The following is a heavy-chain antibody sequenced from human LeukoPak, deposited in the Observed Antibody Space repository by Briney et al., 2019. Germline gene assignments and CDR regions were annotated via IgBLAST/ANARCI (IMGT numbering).Heavy chain of an antibody. CDR1: GGSISSGSYY. V-gene: IGHV4-61*02. Sequence: SETLSLTCTVSGGSISSGSYYWSWIRQPAGKGLEWIGRIYTSGSTNYDPSLKSRVTISVDTSKNQFSLKLSSVTAADTAVYYCARGSQQLEQPLDHWGQGTLVTVSS. CDR3: ARGSQQLEQPLDH. CDR2: IYTSGST. J-gene: IGHJ4*02. D-gene: IGHD1/OR15-1a*01.